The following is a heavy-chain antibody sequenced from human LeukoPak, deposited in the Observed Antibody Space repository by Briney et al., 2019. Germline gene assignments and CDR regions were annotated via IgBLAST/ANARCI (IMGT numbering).Heavy chain of an antibody. CDR1: GFTFSNYE. J-gene: IGHJ4*02. V-gene: IGHV3-21*01. CDR2: ISSSSSYI. D-gene: IGHD3-10*01. Sequence: GGSLRLSCAASGFTFSNYEMNWVRQAPGKGLEWVSSISSSSSYIYYADSVKGRFTISRDNAKNSLYLQMNSLRAEDTAVYYCARDSREYYGSGSYTTTEYWGQGTLVTVSS. CDR3: ARDSREYYGSGSYTTTEY.